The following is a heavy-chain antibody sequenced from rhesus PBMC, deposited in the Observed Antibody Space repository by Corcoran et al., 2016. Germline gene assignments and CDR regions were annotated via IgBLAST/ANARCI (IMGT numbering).Heavy chain of an antibody. D-gene: IGHD6-13*01. J-gene: IGHJ6*01. CDR2: STCSGNT. Sequence: QVQQQESGPGLVQPSETLSPTCAVSVGSISSGYYYWSWIRPPTGRGLVWSGYSTCSGNTNYKPAHKRRAPMTRDTSKKQFSLKLSSVTAADTAMYYCARDSLGIAAGQGCLDAWGQGVVVTVSS. CDR1: VGSISSGYYY. CDR3: ARDSLGIAAGQGCLDA. V-gene: IGHV4-122*02.